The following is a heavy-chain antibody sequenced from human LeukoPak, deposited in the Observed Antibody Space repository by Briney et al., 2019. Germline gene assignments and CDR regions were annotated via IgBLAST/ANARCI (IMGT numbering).Heavy chain of an antibody. CDR2: ISGSGGST. V-gene: IGHV3-23*01. CDR3: AKANYGFGGTRIDY. CDR1: GFTFSNAW. J-gene: IGHJ4*02. Sequence: GGSLRLSCAASGFTFSNAWMSWVRQAPGKGLEWVSAISGSGGSTYYADSVKGRFTISRDNSKNTLYLQMNSLRAEDTAVYYCAKANYGFGGTRIDYWGQGTLVTVSS. D-gene: IGHD3-10*01.